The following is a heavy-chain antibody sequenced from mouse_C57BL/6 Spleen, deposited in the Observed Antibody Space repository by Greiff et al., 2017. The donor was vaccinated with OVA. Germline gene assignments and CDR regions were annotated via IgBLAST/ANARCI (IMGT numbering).Heavy chain of an antibody. D-gene: IGHD1-1*01. Sequence: VQLQQSVAELVRPGASVKLSCTASGFNIKNTYMHWVKQRPEQGLAWIGRIDPANGNTKYAPKVQGRATISADTAYNTVYLQISSLTSEDTAIRYCSRPSGSPFAYWGQGTLVTVSA. CDR3: SRPSGSPFAY. CDR2: IDPANGNT. J-gene: IGHJ3*01. V-gene: IGHV14-3*01. CDR1: GFNIKNTY.